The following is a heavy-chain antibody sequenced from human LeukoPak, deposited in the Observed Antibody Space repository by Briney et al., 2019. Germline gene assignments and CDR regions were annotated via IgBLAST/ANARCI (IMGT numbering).Heavy chain of an antibody. CDR3: ATVPGIAAAGTGGWFDP. Sequence: GESLKISCKGSGYSFTSYWIGWVRQMPGKGLEWMGIIYPGDSYTRYSPSFQGQVTISAEKSISTAYLQWSSLKASDTAMYYCATVPGIAAAGTGGWFDPWGQGTLVTVSS. J-gene: IGHJ5*02. D-gene: IGHD6-13*01. V-gene: IGHV5-51*01. CDR2: IYPGDSYT. CDR1: GYSFTSYW.